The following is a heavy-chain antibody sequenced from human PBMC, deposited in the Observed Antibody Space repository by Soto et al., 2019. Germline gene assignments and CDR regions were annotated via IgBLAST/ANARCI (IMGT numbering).Heavy chain of an antibody. D-gene: IGHD4-17*01. CDR3: AKDTTTVTSCFDY. J-gene: IGHJ4*02. CDR1: GFTFSSYG. CDR2: ISYDGSNK. Sequence: SLRLSCAASGFTFSSYGMHWVRQAPGKGLEWVAVISYDGSNKYYADSVKGRFTISRDNSKNTLYLQMNSLRAEDTAVYYCAKDTTTVTSCFDYWGQGTLVTVSS. V-gene: IGHV3-30*18.